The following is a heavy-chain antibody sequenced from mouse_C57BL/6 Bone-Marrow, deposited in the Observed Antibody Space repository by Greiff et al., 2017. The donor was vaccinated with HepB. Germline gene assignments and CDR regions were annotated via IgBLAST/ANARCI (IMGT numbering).Heavy chain of an antibody. D-gene: IGHD2-2*01. CDR1: GFTFSRYA. Sequence: DVMLVESGEGLVKPGGSLKLSCAASGFTFSRYAMSWVRQTPEKRLEWVAYISSGGDYIYYADTVKGRFTISRDNARNTLYLQMSSLKSEDTAMYYCTRDGYGAMDYWGQGTSVTVSS. CDR3: TRDGYGAMDY. V-gene: IGHV5-9-1*02. CDR2: ISSGGDYI. J-gene: IGHJ4*01.